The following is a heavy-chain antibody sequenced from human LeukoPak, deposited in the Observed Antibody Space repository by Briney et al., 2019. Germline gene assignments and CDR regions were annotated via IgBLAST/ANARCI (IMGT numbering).Heavy chain of an antibody. Sequence: GGSLRLSCAASGFTFSNYSMNWVRQAPGKGLEWVSYISSSSTTIYDADSVKGRFTISRDNAKNSLFLQMNSLSAEDTAVYYCARASYYDSSGYYHTHFDYWGQGTLVTVSS. CDR3: ARASYYDSSGYYHTHFDY. V-gene: IGHV3-48*01. CDR1: GFTFSNYS. J-gene: IGHJ4*02. CDR2: ISSSSTTI. D-gene: IGHD3-22*01.